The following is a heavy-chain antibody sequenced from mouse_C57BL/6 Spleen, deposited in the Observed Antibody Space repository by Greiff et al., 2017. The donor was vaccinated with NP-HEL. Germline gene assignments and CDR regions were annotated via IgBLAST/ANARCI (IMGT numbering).Heavy chain of an antibody. D-gene: IGHD4-1*01. CDR2: IYPYNGVS. CDR3: AELTGTLGAMDY. J-gene: IGHJ4*01. V-gene: IGHV1-31*01. Sequence: EVKLVESGPELVKPGASVKISCKASGYSFTGYYMHWVKQSHGNILDWIGYIYPYNGVSSYNQKFKGKATLTVDKSSSTAYMELRSLTSEDSAVYYCAELTGTLGAMDYWGQGTSVTVSS. CDR1: GYSFTGYY.